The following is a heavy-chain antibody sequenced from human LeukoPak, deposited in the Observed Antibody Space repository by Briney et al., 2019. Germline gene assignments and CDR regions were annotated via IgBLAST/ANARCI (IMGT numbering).Heavy chain of an antibody. D-gene: IGHD1-1*01. CDR3: AKDLEGGTEVDY. V-gene: IGHV3-30*18. Sequence: GGSLRLSCAASGFTFSSYGMHWVRQAPGKGLEWVAVISYDGSNKYYADSVKGRFTISRDNSKNTLYLQMNSLRAEDTAVYYCAKDLEGGTEVDYWGQGTLVTVSS. CDR1: GFTFSSYG. J-gene: IGHJ4*02. CDR2: ISYDGSNK.